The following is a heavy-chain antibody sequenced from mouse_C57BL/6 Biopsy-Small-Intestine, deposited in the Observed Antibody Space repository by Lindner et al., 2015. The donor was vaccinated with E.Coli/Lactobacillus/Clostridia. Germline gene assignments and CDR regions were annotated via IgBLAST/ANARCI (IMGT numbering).Heavy chain of an antibody. D-gene: IGHD2-1*01. Sequence: VQLQESGAELARPGASVKLSCKASGYTFTSYGISWVKQRTGQGLEWIGEIYPRSGNTYYNEKFKGKATLTADKSSSTAYMELRSLTSEDSAVYFCARVLYGNYYAMDYWGQGTSVTVSS. CDR2: IYPRSGNT. V-gene: IGHV1-81*01. CDR3: ARVLYGNYYAMDY. CDR1: GYTFTSYG. J-gene: IGHJ4*01.